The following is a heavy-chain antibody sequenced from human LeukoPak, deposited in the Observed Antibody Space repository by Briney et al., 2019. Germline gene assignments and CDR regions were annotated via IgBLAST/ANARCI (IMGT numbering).Heavy chain of an antibody. V-gene: IGHV3-30*02. Sequence: GRSLRLSCAASGFTFSSYGMHWVRQAPGKGLEWVAFIRYDGSNKYYADSVKGRFTISRDNSKNTLYLQMNSLRAEDTAVYYCAKDLYSVLDYWGQGTLVTVSS. D-gene: IGHD2-21*01. CDR2: IRYDGSNK. CDR3: AKDLYSVLDY. J-gene: IGHJ4*02. CDR1: GFTFSSYG.